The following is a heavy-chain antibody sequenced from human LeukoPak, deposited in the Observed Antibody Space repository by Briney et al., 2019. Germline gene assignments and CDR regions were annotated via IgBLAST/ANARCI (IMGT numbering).Heavy chain of an antibody. V-gene: IGHV4-39*01. CDR3: ARRPDYAGLDY. CDR1: GGSISSSSYY. CDR2: IYYSGST. D-gene: IGHD4-17*01. Sequence: SETLSLTCTVSGGSISSSSYYWGWLRQPPGRGLEGIGSIYYSGSTYYNPSLKSRVTISVDTSKNQFSLKLSSVTAADTAVYYCARRPDYAGLDYWGQGTLVTVSS. J-gene: IGHJ4*02.